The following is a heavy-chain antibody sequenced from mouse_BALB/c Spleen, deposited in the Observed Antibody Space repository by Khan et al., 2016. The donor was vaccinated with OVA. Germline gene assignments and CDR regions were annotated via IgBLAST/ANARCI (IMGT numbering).Heavy chain of an antibody. J-gene: IGHJ3*01. CDR2: IDPPNDDS. V-gene: IGHV14-3*02. CDR3: ATPYGNPIAF. Sequence: VQLKQSGAELVKPGASVKLSCSASGFNIKDTYIHWMKQRPEQGLEWIGRIDPPNDDSKYGPKFQAKATLTADTSSNTAYLKLSSLTSEDTAVSYYATPYGNPIAFWGQGTLVSVSA. CDR1: GFNIKDTY. D-gene: IGHD2-1*01.